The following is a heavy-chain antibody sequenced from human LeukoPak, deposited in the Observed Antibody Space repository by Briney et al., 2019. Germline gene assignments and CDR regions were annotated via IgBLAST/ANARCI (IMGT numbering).Heavy chain of an antibody. Sequence: ETLSLTCAVYGGSFSGYYWSWIRQPPGKGLEWIGEINHSGSTNYNPSLKSRVTISVDTSKNQFSLKLSSVTAADTAVYYCAREGSSWYHNWFDPWGQGTLVTVSS. V-gene: IGHV4-34*01. CDR3: AREGSSWYHNWFDP. CDR1: GGSFSGYY. J-gene: IGHJ5*02. CDR2: INHSGST. D-gene: IGHD6-13*01.